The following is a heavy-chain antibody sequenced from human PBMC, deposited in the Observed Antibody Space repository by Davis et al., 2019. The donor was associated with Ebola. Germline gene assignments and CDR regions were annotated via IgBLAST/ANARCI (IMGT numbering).Heavy chain of an antibody. CDR2: INPSGGST. J-gene: IGHJ4*02. Sequence: ASVKVSCKASGYTFTSYYMHWVRQAPGQGLEWMGIINPSGGSTSYAQKFQGRVTMTRDTSTSTVYMELSSLRSEDTAVYYCARDQGMVQQLAIPHFDYWGQGTLVTVSS. CDR3: ARDQGMVQQLAIPHFDY. V-gene: IGHV1-46*01. CDR1: GYTFTSYY. D-gene: IGHD6-13*01.